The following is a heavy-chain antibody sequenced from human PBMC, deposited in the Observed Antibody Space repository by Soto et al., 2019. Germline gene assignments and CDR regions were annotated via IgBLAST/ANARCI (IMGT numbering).Heavy chain of an antibody. J-gene: IGHJ4*02. D-gene: IGHD2-15*01. Sequence: DVQLLESGGGLVQPGGSLRLSCAPSGFTFRGFIMDWVRQAPGKGLEWVSEINPRGDVTNYAESVKGRFTVSRDNSRNSLYLQLSCLRVDDTAVYYCAKRLWAVGGPFHYWGQGTLVTVSS. CDR2: INPRGDVT. V-gene: IGHV3-23*01. CDR3: AKRLWAVGGPFHY. CDR1: GFTFRGFI.